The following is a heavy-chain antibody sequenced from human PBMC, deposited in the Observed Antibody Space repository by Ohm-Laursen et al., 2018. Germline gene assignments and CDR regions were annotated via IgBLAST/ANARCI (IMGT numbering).Heavy chain of an antibody. CDR3: ARKGYPFDC. J-gene: IGHJ4*02. D-gene: IGHD2-2*01. V-gene: IGHV3-48*03. CDR2: ISSSGSSM. CDR1: GFTFSSYE. Sequence: SLRLSCAASGFTFSSYEMNWVRQAPGKGLERVSYISSSGSSMYYANSVKGRFTISRDNAKNSLSLQMNSLRAEDTAVYYCARKGYPFDCWGQGTLVTVSS.